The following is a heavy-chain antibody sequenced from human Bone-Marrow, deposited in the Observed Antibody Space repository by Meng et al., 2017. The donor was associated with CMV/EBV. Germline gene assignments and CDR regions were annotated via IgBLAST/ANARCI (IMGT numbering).Heavy chain of an antibody. CDR2: IRFDGTNK. Sequence: GESLKISCAASGFTFSSYAMHWVRQAPGEGLEWVANIRFDGTNKYHADSVKGRFTVSRDNSKNTLYLQMNSLRAEDTAVYYCAKRGDSSGTYAMDVWGQGTTVTVSS. CDR1: GFTFSSYA. J-gene: IGHJ6*02. CDR3: AKRGDSSGTYAMDV. D-gene: IGHD3-22*01. V-gene: IGHV3-30*02.